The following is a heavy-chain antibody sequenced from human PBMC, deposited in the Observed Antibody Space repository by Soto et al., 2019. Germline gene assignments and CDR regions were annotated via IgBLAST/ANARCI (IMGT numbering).Heavy chain of an antibody. J-gene: IGHJ5*02. Sequence: SETLSLTCSVSGASISSTSYYWGWIRQPPGKGLQWIGSIHYTGSIDYSPSLKGRVSMSVDTSKNELSLRLNSVTAADTAVYYCARHSHMLNHWFDPWGQGALVTVSS. D-gene: IGHD3-10*02. CDR2: IHYTGSI. CDR3: ARHSHMLNHWFDP. V-gene: IGHV4-39*01. CDR1: GASISSTSYY.